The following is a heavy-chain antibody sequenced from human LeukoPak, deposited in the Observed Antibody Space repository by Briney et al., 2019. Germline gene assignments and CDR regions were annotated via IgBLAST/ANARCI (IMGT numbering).Heavy chain of an antibody. CDR1: GYTFTAYY. D-gene: IGHD5-12*01. Sequence: ASVKVSCKASGYTFTAYYIHWVRQAPGQGLEWMGWTNPNSDGTNSAQKFQGRVTMARDTSTTTAYMELRRLRSDDTAVYYCARGGGSYSGFDYYYYGMDVWGQGTTVTVSS. J-gene: IGHJ6*02. V-gene: IGHV1-2*02. CDR3: ARGGGSYSGFDYYYYGMDV. CDR2: TNPNSDGT.